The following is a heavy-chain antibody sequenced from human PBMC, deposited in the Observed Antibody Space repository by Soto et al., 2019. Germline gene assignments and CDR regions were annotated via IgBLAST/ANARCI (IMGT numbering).Heavy chain of an antibody. CDR1: GFTFSSYA. J-gene: IGHJ4*02. Sequence: GGSLRLSCAASGFTFSSYAMSWVRQAPGKGLEWVSAISGSGGSTYYADSVKGRFTISRDNSKNTLYLQMNSLRAEDTAVYYCANHYYDSSGYYYRTFDYWGQGTLVTVSS. CDR3: ANHYYDSSGYYYRTFDY. D-gene: IGHD3-22*01. V-gene: IGHV3-23*01. CDR2: ISGSGGST.